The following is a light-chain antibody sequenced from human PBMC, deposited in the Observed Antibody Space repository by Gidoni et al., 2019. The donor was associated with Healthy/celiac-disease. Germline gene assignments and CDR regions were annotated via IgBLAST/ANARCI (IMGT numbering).Light chain of an antibody. CDR1: SSNIGSNY. J-gene: IGLJ3*02. Sequence: QSVLTQPPSASGTPRQRVTISCSGSSSNIGSNYVYWYQQLPGTAPKLLIYRNNQRPSGVPDRFSGSKSGTSAPLAISGLRSEDEADYYCAAWDDSLSTGVFGGGTKLTVL. CDR3: AAWDDSLSTGV. V-gene: IGLV1-47*01. CDR2: RNN.